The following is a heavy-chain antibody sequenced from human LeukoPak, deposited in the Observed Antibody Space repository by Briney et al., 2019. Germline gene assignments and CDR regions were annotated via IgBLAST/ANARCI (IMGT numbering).Heavy chain of an antibody. CDR3: ARDQVRITMVRGTSSPLDY. V-gene: IGHV1-46*01. J-gene: IGHJ4*02. CDR2: INPSGGST. CDR1: GFTFSSYA. D-gene: IGHD3-10*01. Sequence: GGSLRLSCAASGFTFSSYAMHWVRQAPGQGLEWMGIINPSGGSTSYAQKFQGRVTMTRDTSTSTVYMELSSLRSEDTAVYYCARDQVRITMVRGTSSPLDYWGQGTLVTVSS.